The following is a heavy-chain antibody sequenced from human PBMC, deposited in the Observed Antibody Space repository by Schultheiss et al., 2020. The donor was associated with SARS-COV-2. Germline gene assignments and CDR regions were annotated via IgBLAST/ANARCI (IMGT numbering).Heavy chain of an antibody. V-gene: IGHV3-33*08. CDR1: GFTVSSYG. Sequence: GGSLRLSCAASGFTVSSYGMHWVRQAPGKGLEWVAVIWYDGSNKYYADSVRGRFAISRDNSNNTLYLQMNSLRAEDTAVYYCARELGWVDPWGQGTLVTVSS. CDR2: IWYDGSNK. J-gene: IGHJ5*02. D-gene: IGHD3-16*01. CDR3: ARELGWVDP.